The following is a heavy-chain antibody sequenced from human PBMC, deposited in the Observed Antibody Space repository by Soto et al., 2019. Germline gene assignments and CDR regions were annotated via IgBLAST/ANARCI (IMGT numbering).Heavy chain of an antibody. CDR3: YGSGSYPPY. V-gene: IGHV3-30*03. D-gene: IGHD3-10*01. CDR1: GFTFSSYG. Sequence: QVQLVESGGGVVQPGRSLRLSCAASGFTFSSYGMHWVRQAPGKGLEWVAVISYDGSNKYYADSVKGRFTISRDNSKNTLYLQMNSLRAEDTAVYYCYGSGSYPPYWGQGTLVTVSS. CDR2: ISYDGSNK. J-gene: IGHJ4*02.